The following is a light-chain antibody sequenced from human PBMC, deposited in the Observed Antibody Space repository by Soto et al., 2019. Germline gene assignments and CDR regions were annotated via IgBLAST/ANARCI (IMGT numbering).Light chain of an antibody. CDR1: ESANSN. V-gene: IGKV3-15*01. CDR3: QQFQKWPLT. CDR2: GAS. J-gene: IGKJ4*01. Sequence: EIVMTQSPATVSVSPGERATLSCRASESANSNLAWYQQKPGQAPRLLIYGASTRATGIPARFSGSGSGTEFTLTISSLQSEEFAVYYCQQFQKWPLTFGGGTKVEIK.